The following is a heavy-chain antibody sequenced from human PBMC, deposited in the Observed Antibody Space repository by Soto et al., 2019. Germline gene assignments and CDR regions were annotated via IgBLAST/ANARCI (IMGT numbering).Heavy chain of an antibody. CDR1: GFKFSNYA. D-gene: IGHD3-16*01. CDR2: ISATGGGT. J-gene: IGHJ4*02. V-gene: IGHV3-23*01. Sequence: GGSLRLSCAASGFKFSNYAMSWVRQAPGKGLEWVSLISATGGGTYYADSVKGRFTISRDNSHNTLYLQVHSLTAEDTAVYYCAKDRRAGGNSAFYFDFWGQGAQVTVS. CDR3: AKDRRAGGNSAFYFDF.